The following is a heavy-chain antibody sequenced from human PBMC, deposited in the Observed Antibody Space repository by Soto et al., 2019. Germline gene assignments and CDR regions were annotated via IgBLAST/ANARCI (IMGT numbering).Heavy chain of an antibody. J-gene: IGHJ4*02. CDR3: ARIYCGGDCYKTQKESYFDY. CDR1: GYTFTSYY. D-gene: IGHD2-21*02. CDR2: INPSGGST. V-gene: IGHV1-46*01. Sequence: QVQLVQSGAEVKKPGASVKVSCKASGYTFTSYYMHWVRQAPGQGLEWMGIINPSGGSTSYAQKFQGRVTMTRDTSTNTVYMELSSLRSEDTAVYYCARIYCGGDCYKTQKESYFDYWGQGTLVTVSS.